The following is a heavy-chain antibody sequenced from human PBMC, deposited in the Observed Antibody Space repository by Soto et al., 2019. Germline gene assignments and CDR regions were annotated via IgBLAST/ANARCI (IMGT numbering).Heavy chain of an antibody. D-gene: IGHD6-13*01. V-gene: IGHV3-23*01. CDR2: IIGSGGST. J-gene: IGHJ4*02. Sequence: EVQLLESGGGLVQPGGSLRLSCAASGFTFSSYAMSWVRQAPGKGLEWVSAIIGSGGSTYYADSVKGRFTISRDNSKNTLYLQMNSLRAEDTAVYYCAKVWSSSSWYRGWGQGTLVTVSS. CDR3: AKVWSSSSWYRG. CDR1: GFTFSSYA.